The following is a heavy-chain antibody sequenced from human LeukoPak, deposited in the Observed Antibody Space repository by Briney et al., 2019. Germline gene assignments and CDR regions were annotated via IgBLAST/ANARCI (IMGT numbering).Heavy chain of an antibody. D-gene: IGHD3-22*01. V-gene: IGHV4-4*02. CDR1: GGSISSSNW. CDR3: AREYYYDSSGYFNGAFDI. Sequence: SETLSLTCAVSGGSISSSNWWSWVRQPPGKGLEWIGEIYHSGSTNYNPSPKSRVTISVDTSKNQFSLKLSSVTAADTAVYYCAREYYYDSSGYFNGAFDIWGQGTMVTVSS. J-gene: IGHJ3*02. CDR2: IYHSGST.